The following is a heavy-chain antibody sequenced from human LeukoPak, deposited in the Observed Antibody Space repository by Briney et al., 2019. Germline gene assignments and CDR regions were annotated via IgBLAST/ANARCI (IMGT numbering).Heavy chain of an antibody. CDR2: INHSGST. D-gene: IGHD2-2*01. J-gene: IGHJ4*02. V-gene: IGHV4-34*01. CDR3: ARGQGAIIVVVPAAAAGFDY. Sequence: SETLSLACAVCGGSFSGYYWSWIRQPPGKGLEWIGEINHSGSTNYNPSLKSRVTISVDTSKNQFSLKLSSVTAADTAVYYCARGQGAIIVVVPAAAAGFDYWGQGTLVTVSS. CDR1: GGSFSGYY.